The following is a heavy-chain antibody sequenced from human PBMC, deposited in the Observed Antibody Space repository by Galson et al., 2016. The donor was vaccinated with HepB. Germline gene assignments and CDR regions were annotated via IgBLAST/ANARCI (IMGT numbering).Heavy chain of an antibody. V-gene: IGHV3-23*01. CDR1: GFTFSSYA. D-gene: IGHD2-15*01. J-gene: IGHJ4*02. Sequence: SLRLSCAASGFTFSSYAMSWVRQAPGKGLEWVSAISGSGGSGGGTYYADSVKGRFTISRDNSRNTLYLQTNSLRGEDTAVYYCAKDRGLGGGRCYDYWGQGTLVTVSS. CDR3: AKDRGLGGGRCYDY. CDR2: ISGSGGSGGGT.